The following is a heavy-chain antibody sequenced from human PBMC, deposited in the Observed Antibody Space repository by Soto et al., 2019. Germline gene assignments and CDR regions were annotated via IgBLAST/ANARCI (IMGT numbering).Heavy chain of an antibody. D-gene: IGHD5-18*01. J-gene: IGHJ4*02. CDR3: ARGRIQLWLFHFDY. CDR1: GGSFSGYC. V-gene: IGHV4-34*01. CDR2: INHSGST. Sequence: QVQLQQWGAGLLKPSETLSLTCAVYGGSFSGYCWSWIRQPPGKGLEWIGEINHSGSTNYNPSLKRRVTISVDTSKNQFSLKLSSVTAADTAVYYCARGRIQLWLFHFDYWGQGTLVTVSS.